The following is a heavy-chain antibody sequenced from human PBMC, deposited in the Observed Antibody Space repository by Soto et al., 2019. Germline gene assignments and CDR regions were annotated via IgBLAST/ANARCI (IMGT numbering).Heavy chain of an antibody. D-gene: IGHD2-2*01. CDR3: AKGPFSRGVVPAAMYFDY. J-gene: IGHJ4*02. V-gene: IGHV3-23*01. CDR1: GFTFSSYA. Sequence: GGSLRLSCAASGFTFSSYAMSWVRQAPGKGLEWVSAISGSGGSTYYADSVKGRFTISRDNSKNTLYLQMNSLRAEDTAVYYCAKGPFSRGVVPAAMYFDYWGQGTLVTVSS. CDR2: ISGSGGST.